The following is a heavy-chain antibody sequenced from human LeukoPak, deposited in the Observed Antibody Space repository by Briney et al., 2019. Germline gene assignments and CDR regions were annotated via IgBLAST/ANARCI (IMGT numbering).Heavy chain of an antibody. CDR3: ARWNSLFGDVDYSSGYYYYYMDV. Sequence: GSLKVSCKASGFTFTSYGISWVRQAPGQGLEWMGWSSAYNGKTNYAQKLQGRVTMTTDTSTSTAYMELRSLRSDDTAVYYCARWNSLFGDVDYSSGYYYYYMDVWGKGTTVTVSS. CDR2: SSAYNGKT. V-gene: IGHV1-18*01. CDR1: GFTFTSYG. J-gene: IGHJ6*03. D-gene: IGHD4-11*01.